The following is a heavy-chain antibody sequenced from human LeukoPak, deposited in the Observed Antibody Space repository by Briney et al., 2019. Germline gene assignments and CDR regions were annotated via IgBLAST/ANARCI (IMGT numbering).Heavy chain of an antibody. V-gene: IGHV3-21*01. Sequence: GGSLRLSCAASGFTFDRYTMHWVRQAPGKGLEWVSSISTSSSYIYYADSVRGRFTISRDNAKNSLYLQMNSLRAEDTAVYSCARGADGVSSNSRGWFDPWGQGTLVTVSS. D-gene: IGHD2-15*01. J-gene: IGHJ5*02. CDR2: ISTSSSYI. CDR1: GFTFDRYT. CDR3: ARGADGVSSNSRGWFDP.